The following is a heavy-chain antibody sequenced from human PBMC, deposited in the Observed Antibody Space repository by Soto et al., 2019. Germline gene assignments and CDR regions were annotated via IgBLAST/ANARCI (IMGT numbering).Heavy chain of an antibody. CDR2: IYYSGST. V-gene: IGHV4-39*01. CDR3: ARRRRAAAPRAWFDP. CDR1: GGSISSSSYY. J-gene: IGHJ5*02. D-gene: IGHD2-15*01. Sequence: QLQLQESGPGLVKPSETLSLTCTVSGGSISSSSYYWGWIRQPPGKGLEWIGSIYYSGSTYYNPSLKSRVTISVDMSKNQFSLKLSSVTAADTAVYYCARRRRAAAPRAWFDPWGQGTLVTVSS.